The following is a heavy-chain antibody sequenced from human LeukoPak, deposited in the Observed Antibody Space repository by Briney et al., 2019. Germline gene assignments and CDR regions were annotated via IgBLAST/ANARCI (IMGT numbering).Heavy chain of an antibody. CDR2: IKQDGSEK. V-gene: IGHV3-7*05. CDR1: GFTFSSYW. D-gene: IGHD6-13*01. CDR3: TRRGTSSSWAHFDY. J-gene: IGHJ4*02. Sequence: GGSLRLSCAASGFTFSSYWMTWVRQAPGKGLEWVAKIKQDGSEKYYVDSVKGRLTISRDNAKNSLYLQMNSLGAEDTAVYYCTRRGTSSSWAHFDYWGQGTLVTVSS.